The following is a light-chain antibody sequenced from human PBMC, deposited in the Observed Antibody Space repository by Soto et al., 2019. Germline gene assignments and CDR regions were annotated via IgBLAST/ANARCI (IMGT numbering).Light chain of an antibody. CDR3: QKYNSGLIT. CDR2: AAS. Sequence: DIQMTQSPSSLSASLGDRVTITCLASQGISNYLAWYQQKPGKVPKLLIYAASTLQSGVPSRFSGSGSGTDFTLTISSLQPEDVAIYYCQKYNSGLITFGQGTRLEIK. V-gene: IGKV1-27*01. J-gene: IGKJ5*01. CDR1: QGISNY.